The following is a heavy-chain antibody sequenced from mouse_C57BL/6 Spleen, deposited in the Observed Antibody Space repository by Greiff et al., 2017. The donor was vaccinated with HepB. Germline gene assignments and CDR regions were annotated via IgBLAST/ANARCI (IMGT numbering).Heavy chain of an antibody. CDR3: ARRLGRYFDY. D-gene: IGHD4-1*01. CDR1: GYSITSGYD. J-gene: IGHJ2*01. CDR2: ISYSGST. Sequence: EVKVEESGPGMVKPSQSLSLTCTVTGYSITSGYDWHWIRHFPGNKLEWMGYISYSGSTNYNPSLKSRISITHDTSKNHFFLKLNSVTTEDTATYYCARRLGRYFDYWGQGTTLTVSS. V-gene: IGHV3-1*01.